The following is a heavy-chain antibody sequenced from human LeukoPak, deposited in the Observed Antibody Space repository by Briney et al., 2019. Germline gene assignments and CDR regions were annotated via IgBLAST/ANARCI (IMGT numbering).Heavy chain of an antibody. D-gene: IGHD2-2*01. Sequence: SETLSLTCTASCGSISSYYWSWIRQPAGKRLEWIGYIYYSGSTNYNPSLQSRVTISVDTSKNQFSLKLSSVIAAATAVYYCARPPEGYCSSASCFRFSYSYYIDVWGKGTPVTISS. CDR3: ARPPEGYCSSASCFRFSYSYYIDV. CDR1: CGSISSYY. J-gene: IGHJ6*03. CDR2: IYYSGST. V-gene: IGHV4-59*01.